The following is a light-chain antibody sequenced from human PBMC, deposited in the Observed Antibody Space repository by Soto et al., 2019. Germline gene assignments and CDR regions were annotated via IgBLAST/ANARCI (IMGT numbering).Light chain of an antibody. V-gene: IGKV3-20*01. Sequence: EIVLTQSPGTLSLSPGERATLSCRASQSVSNNYLAWYQQKPGQAPRLLIYGAFNRATGVPARFRGSGSGTDFTLTISSLQSEDFAVYYCQQYGSSPLISFGQGTRLEI. CDR1: QSVSNNY. CDR2: GAF. CDR3: QQYGSSPLIS. J-gene: IGKJ5*01.